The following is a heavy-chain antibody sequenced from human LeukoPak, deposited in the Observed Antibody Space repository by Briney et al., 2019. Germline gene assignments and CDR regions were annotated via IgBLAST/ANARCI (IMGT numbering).Heavy chain of an antibody. V-gene: IGHV3-7*04. Sequence: GGSLRLSCAASGFTFSRYWMSWVRQAPGKGLGWVANIRQDGSEKYYVDSVKGRFTISRDNAKNSLYLQMNSLRAEDTAVYYCARGRDSSGYYSQAYYYYYMDVWGKGTTVTVSS. J-gene: IGHJ6*03. CDR3: ARGRDSSGYYSQAYYYYYMDV. CDR2: IRQDGSEK. D-gene: IGHD3-22*01. CDR1: GFTFSRYW.